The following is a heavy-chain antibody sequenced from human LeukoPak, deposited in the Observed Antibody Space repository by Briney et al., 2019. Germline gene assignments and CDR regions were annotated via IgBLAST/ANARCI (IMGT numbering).Heavy chain of an antibody. D-gene: IGHD3-22*01. J-gene: IGHJ4*02. CDR1: GFTFSNAW. CDR3: THTQYHYDSSEDY. V-gene: IGHV3-15*01. CDR2: IKTKTDGGTT. Sequence: GGSLRLSCAVSGFTFSNAWMSWVRQAPGKGLEWVGHIKTKTDGGTTDYAAPVKGRFNISRDDSKNTLYLQMNSLKTEDTAVYYCTHTQYHYDSSEDYWGQGTLVTVSS.